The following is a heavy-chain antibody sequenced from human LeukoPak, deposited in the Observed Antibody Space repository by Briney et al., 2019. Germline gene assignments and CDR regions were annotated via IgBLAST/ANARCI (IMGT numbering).Heavy chain of an antibody. CDR2: ISGSGGST. Sequence: GGSLRLSCAASGFTFSSYAMSWVRQAPGKGLEWVSAISGSGGSTYYADSVKGRFTISRDNSKNTLYLQMNSLRAEDTAVYYCARDYYGSGSLDYWGQGTLVTVSS. CDR3: ARDYYGSGSLDY. CDR1: GFTFSSYA. V-gene: IGHV3-23*01. J-gene: IGHJ4*02. D-gene: IGHD3-10*01.